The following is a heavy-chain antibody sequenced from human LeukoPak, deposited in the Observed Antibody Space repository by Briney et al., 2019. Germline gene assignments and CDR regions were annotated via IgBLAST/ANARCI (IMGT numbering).Heavy chain of an antibody. D-gene: IGHD6-13*01. CDR2: IYYSGST. CDR1: GGSISSSSYY. Sequence: SETLSLTCTVSGGSISSSSYYWGWIRQPPGKGLEWIGSIYYSGSTYYNPSLKSRVTISVDTSKNQFSLKLSSVTAADTAVYYCARGKRQQLAFWGQGTLVTVSS. V-gene: IGHV4-39*01. J-gene: IGHJ4*02. CDR3: ARGKRQQLAF.